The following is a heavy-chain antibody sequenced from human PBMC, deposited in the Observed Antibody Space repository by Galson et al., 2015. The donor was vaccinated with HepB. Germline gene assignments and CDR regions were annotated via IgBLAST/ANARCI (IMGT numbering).Heavy chain of an antibody. CDR3: AKASLGSGNSLLAY. V-gene: IGHV3-23*01. CDR2: ISGSGGST. D-gene: IGHD3-10*01. CDR1: GFTFSSYA. Sequence: SLRLSCAASGFTFSSYAMSWVRQAPGKGLEWVSAISGSGGSTYYADSVKGRFTISRDNSKHTMYLQMNSLRAEDTAVYYCAKASLGSGNSLLAYWGQGTLVTVSS. J-gene: IGHJ4*02.